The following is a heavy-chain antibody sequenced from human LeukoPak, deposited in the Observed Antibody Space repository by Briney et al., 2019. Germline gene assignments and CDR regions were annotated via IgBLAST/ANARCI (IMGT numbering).Heavy chain of an antibody. CDR2: MYYSGSA. V-gene: IGHV4-61*01. D-gene: IGHD1-26*01. J-gene: IGHJ4*02. CDR1: GGSVSTGSSY. CDR3: AREREPTAFDY. Sequence: PSQTLSLTCTVSGGSVSTGSSYWSWIRQPPGKGLEWIGYMYYSGSATYNPSLKSRVTISVDTSKNQFSLNLNSVTAADTAMYYCAREREPTAFDYWGQGTLVSVSS.